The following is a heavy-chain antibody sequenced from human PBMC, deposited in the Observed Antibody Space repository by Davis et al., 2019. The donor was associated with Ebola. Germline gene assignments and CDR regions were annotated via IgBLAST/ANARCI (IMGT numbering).Heavy chain of an antibody. V-gene: IGHV1-18*01. CDR3: ASKGDGSGYYYYMDV. CDR2: ISAYNGNT. Sequence: ASVKVSCKASGYTFTSYGISWVRQAPGQGLEWMGWISAYNGNTNYAQKLQGRVTMTTDTSTSTAYMELRSLRSDDTAVYYCASKGDGSGYYYYMDVWGKGTTVTVSS. CDR1: GYTFTSYG. J-gene: IGHJ6*03. D-gene: IGHD3-10*01.